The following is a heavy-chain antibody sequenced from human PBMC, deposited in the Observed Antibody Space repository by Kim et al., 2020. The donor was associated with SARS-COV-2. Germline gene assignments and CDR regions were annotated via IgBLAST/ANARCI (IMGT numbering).Heavy chain of an antibody. V-gene: IGHV4-59*01. D-gene: IGHD6-13*01. CDR1: GGSISSYY. CDR2: IYYSGST. Sequence: SETLSLTCTVSGGSISSYYWSWIRQPPGKGLEWIGYIYYSGSTNYNPSLKSRVTISVDTSKNQFSLKLSSVTAADTAVYYCARAKGSSWYTAFAIWGQGTMVTVSS. J-gene: IGHJ3*02. CDR3: ARAKGSSWYTAFAI.